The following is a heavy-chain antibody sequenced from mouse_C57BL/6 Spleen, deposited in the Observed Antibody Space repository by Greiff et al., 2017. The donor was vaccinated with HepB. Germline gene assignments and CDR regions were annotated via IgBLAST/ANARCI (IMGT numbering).Heavy chain of an antibody. Sequence: VQLQQSGGGLVKPGGSLKLSCAASGFTFSDYGMHWVRQAPEKGLEWVAYISSGSSTIYYADTVKGRFTISRDNAKNTLFLQMTSLRSEDTAMYYCATYYGYDEGYYFDYWGQGTTLTVSS. CDR1: GFTFSDYG. J-gene: IGHJ2*01. CDR2: ISSGSSTI. D-gene: IGHD2-9*01. V-gene: IGHV5-17*01. CDR3: ATYYGYDEGYYFDY.